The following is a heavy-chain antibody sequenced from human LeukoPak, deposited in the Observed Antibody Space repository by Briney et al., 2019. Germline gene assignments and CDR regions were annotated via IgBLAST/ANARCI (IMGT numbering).Heavy chain of an antibody. D-gene: IGHD3-10*01. CDR3: ASLMVRGVIKPYYFDY. V-gene: IGHV4-59*01. CDR2: IHYSGST. J-gene: IGHJ4*02. CDR1: GGSITNYY. Sequence: SETLSLTCTVSGGSITNYYWSWIRQPPGKGLEWIGYIHYSGSTKYKSSLKSRVTISVDTSKNQFSLKLNSVTAADTAVYYCASLMVRGVIKPYYFDYWGQGTLVTVSS.